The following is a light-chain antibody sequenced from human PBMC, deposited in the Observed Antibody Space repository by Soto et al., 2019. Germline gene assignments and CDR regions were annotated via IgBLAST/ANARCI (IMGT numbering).Light chain of an antibody. V-gene: IGKV1-5*01. J-gene: IGKJ1*01. CDR2: DVS. CDR1: QSITTW. Sequence: DLQMTQSPSTLSASVGDRVSITCRASQSITTWLAWYQQRPGKAPKLLIYDVSSLQSGVPSRFSGSGSGTDFTLTISCLQSEDFATYYCQHYNTYSPRTFGQGTKVDIK. CDR3: QHYNTYSPRT.